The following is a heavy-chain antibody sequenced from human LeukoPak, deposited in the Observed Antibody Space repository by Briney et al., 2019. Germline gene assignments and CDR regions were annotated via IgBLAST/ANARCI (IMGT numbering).Heavy chain of an antibody. J-gene: IGHJ4*02. CDR2: IYPGDSET. CDR1: GYRFTNYW. V-gene: IGHV5-51*01. CDR3: ARFLNYDFFGGYGDY. Sequence: GESLKISCQGSGYRFTNYWIGWVRQMPGKGLEWMGIIYPGDSETRYSPSFQGQVTISADKSTSTAYLQWGSLKASDTAMYYCARFLNYDFFGGYGDYWGQGILVTVSS. D-gene: IGHD3-3*01.